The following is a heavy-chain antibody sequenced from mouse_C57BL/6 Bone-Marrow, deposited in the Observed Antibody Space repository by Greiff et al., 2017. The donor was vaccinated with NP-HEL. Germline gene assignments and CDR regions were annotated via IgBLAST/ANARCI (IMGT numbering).Heavy chain of an antibody. CDR1: GFTFSDYG. CDR3: ARGGSSYDWFAY. V-gene: IGHV5-17*01. J-gene: IGHJ3*01. D-gene: IGHD1-1*01. Sequence: EVHLVESGGGLVKPGGSLKLSCAASGFTFSDYGMHWVRQAPEKGLEWVAYISSGSSTIYYADTVKGRFTISRDNAKNTLFLQMTSLRSEDTAMYYCARGGSSYDWFAYWGQGTLVTVSA. CDR2: ISSGSSTI.